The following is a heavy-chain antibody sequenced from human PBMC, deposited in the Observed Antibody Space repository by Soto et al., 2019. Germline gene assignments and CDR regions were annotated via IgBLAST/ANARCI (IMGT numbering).Heavy chain of an antibody. CDR2: ISWDGGST. J-gene: IGHJ6*02. D-gene: IGHD2-21*02. Sequence: PGGSLRLSCAASVFSFDDYAMHCVRQAPGKGLEWVSLISWDGGSTYYADSVKGRFTISRDNSKNSLYLQMNSLRAEDTALYYCAKDKGGDYVRYYYDYGMDGWGQGTTVTVSS. CDR3: AKDKGGDYVRYYYDYGMDG. V-gene: IGHV3-43D*04. CDR1: VFSFDDYA.